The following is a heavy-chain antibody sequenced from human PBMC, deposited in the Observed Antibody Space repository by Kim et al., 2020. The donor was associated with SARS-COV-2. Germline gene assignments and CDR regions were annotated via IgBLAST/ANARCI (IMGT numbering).Heavy chain of an antibody. V-gene: IGHV4-4*02. J-gene: IGHJ5*02. CDR2: IYHSGST. CDR3: ARDQLGSRMTTVTNWFDP. CDR1: GGSISSSNW. Sequence: LRETLSLTCAVSGGSISSSNWWSWVRQPPGKGLEWIGEIYHSGSTNYNPSLKSRVTISVDKSKNQFSLKLSSVTAADTAVYYCARDQLGSRMTTVTNWFDPWGQGTLVTVSS. D-gene: IGHD4-17*01.